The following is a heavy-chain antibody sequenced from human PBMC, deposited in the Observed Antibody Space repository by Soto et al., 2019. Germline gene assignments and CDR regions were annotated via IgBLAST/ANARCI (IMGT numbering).Heavy chain of an antibody. CDR1: GDSVSNNSAA. J-gene: IGHJ4*02. Sequence: SQTLSLTCAISGDSVSNNSAAWNWIRQSPSRGLEWLGRTYYRSKWYNDYAVSVKSRITINPDTSKNQFSLQLNSVTPEDTAVYYCARDSYRRELQPFDYWGQGTLVTVSS. V-gene: IGHV6-1*01. CDR3: ARDSYRRELQPFDY. CDR2: TYYRSKWYN. D-gene: IGHD1-26*01.